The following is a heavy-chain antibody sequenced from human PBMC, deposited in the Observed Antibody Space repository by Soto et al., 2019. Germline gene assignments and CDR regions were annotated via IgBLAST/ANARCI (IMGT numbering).Heavy chain of an antibody. CDR1: GYTFTSYG. D-gene: IGHD5-12*01. J-gene: IGHJ4*02. V-gene: IGHV1-18*01. Sequence: QVQLVQSGAEVKKPGASVKVSCKASGYTFTSYGISWVRQAPGQGLEWMGWISAYNGNTNDGQKLQGRVTMTTDTSTSTAYLELRSLRSDDTAVYYCARDLSSGYDLAIATYWGQGTLVTVSS. CDR3: ARDLSSGYDLAIATY. CDR2: ISAYNGNT.